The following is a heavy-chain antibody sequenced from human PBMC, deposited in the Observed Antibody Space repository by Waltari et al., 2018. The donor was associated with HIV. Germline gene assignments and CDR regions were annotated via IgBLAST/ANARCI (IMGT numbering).Heavy chain of an antibody. CDR3: SRGRTGYSYLDS. V-gene: IGHV4-59*02. Sequence: LQESGPSLVKPSEALALICDVYHDPANTYYWNGPRQAPGQEFQWIGYFYSPGSVDSHPSLPSRVTMSLDSSRTPFSLNLPSVPPADTATYFCSRGRTGYSYLDSWGQGKLVTVSS. D-gene: IGHD2-15*01. J-gene: IGHJ4*02. CDR1: HDPANTYY. CDR2: FYSPGSV.